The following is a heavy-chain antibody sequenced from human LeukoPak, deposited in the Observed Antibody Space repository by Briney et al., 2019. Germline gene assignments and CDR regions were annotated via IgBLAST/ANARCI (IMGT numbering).Heavy chain of an antibody. D-gene: IGHD2-2*02. CDR2: IIPMFGTT. J-gene: IGHJ4*02. CDR3: ASHAADNVGYCSTTNCYSHDY. Sequence: ASVKVPCKASGGTFNSYAISWVRQAPGQGLEWMGGIIPMFGTTHYAQNFQGRITITADKSTSTAYMELSSLRSEDTAVYYCASHAADNVGYCSTTNCYSHDYWGQGTLVTVSS. V-gene: IGHV1-69*06. CDR1: GGTFNSYA.